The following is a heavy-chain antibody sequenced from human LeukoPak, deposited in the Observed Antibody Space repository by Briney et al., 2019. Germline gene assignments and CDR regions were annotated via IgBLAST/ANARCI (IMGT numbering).Heavy chain of an antibody. V-gene: IGHV4-34*01. Sequence: KPSETLSLTCAVYGGSFSGYYWSWIRQPPGKGLEWIGEINHSGSTNYNPSLKSRVTISVDTSKNQFSLKLSSVTAADTAVYYCARRGVVRDIDYWGQGTLVTVSS. J-gene: IGHJ4*02. CDR2: INHSGST. CDR1: GGSFSGYY. CDR3: ARRGVVRDIDY. D-gene: IGHD3-10*01.